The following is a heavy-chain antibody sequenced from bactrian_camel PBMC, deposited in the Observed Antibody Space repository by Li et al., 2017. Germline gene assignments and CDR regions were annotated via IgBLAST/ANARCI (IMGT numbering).Heavy chain of an antibody. CDR2: LYYRGGST. CDR1: GYDYASGS. CDR3: AARGPYCYTKLSVRDFTY. D-gene: IGHD2*01. Sequence: VQLVESGGGSVQVGGSLRLSCVISGYDYASGSIAWFRQVPGKEREGVGILYYRGGSTYVADSVKGRFTISRDKAKNTVFLQMDSLQPEDSGMYICAARGPYCYTKLSVRDFTYWGQGTQVTVS. V-gene: IGHV3S63*01. J-gene: IGHJ6*01.